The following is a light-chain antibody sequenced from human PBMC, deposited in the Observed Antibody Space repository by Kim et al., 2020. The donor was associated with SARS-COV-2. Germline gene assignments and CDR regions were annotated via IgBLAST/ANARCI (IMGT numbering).Light chain of an antibody. Sequence: ELTQPPSVSETPGQRVTLSCSGSSSNIAGNSVNWYQQVPGTAPKLLIYGDNERPSGVPDRFSGSKSGTAASLAISGLQSDDEADYYCAAWDDSVSGVIFGGGTQLTVL. V-gene: IGLV1-44*01. CDR2: GDN. J-gene: IGLJ2*01. CDR3: AAWDDSVSGVI. CDR1: SSNIAGNS.